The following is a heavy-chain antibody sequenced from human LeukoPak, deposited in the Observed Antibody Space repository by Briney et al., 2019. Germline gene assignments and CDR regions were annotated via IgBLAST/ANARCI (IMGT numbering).Heavy chain of an antibody. J-gene: IGHJ4*02. CDR1: GDSISTYY. D-gene: IGHD6-19*01. CDR3: ARHRVELAGSYFDY. V-gene: IGHV4-59*08. Sequence: SETLSLTCTVSGDSISTYYWSWIRQPPGKVLEWIGYIHYSGSTRYNHSLKSRVTISVDTSNNQFSLKLSSVTAADTAVYYCARHRVELAGSYFDYWGQGTMVTVSS. CDR2: IHYSGST.